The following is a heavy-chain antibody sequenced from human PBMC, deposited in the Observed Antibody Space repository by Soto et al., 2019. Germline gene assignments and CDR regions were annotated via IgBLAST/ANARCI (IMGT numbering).Heavy chain of an antibody. CDR3: ARWSVSGRPEPDNWFDP. CDR2: ISAYNGNT. J-gene: IGHJ5*02. V-gene: IGHV1-18*04. CDR1: GYTFTSYG. D-gene: IGHD3-3*01. Sequence: ASVKVSCKASGYTFTSYGISWVRQAPGRGLEWMGWISAYNGNTNYAQKLQGRVTMTTDTSTSTAYMELRSLRSDDTAVYYCARWSVSGRPEPDNWFDPWGQGTLVTVSS.